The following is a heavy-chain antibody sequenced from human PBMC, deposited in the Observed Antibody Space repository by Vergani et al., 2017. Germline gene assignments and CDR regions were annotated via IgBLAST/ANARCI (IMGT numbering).Heavy chain of an antibody. CDR2: ISAYNGNT. D-gene: IGHD4-23*01. CDR1: GYTFTSYG. V-gene: IGHV1-18*01. Sequence: QVQLVQSGAEVKKPGASVKVSCKASGYTFTSYGISWVRQAPGQGLEWMGGISAYNGNTTYAQKLQGRVTMTTDTSTSTAYMELRSLRSHDTAVYYCAKDLGHYGGNSFVASYYYYYGVDVWGRGTTVTVSS. J-gene: IGHJ6*02. CDR3: AKDLGHYGGNSFVASYYYYYGVDV.